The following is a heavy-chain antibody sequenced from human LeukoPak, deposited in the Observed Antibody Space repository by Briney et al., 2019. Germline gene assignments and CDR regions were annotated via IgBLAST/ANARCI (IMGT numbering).Heavy chain of an antibody. D-gene: IGHD3-3*01. J-gene: IGHJ6*02. V-gene: IGHV3-13*01. CDR2: IGTAGDT. Sequence: GGSLRLSCAASGFTFSSYDMHWVRQATGKGLEWVSAIGTAGDTYYPGSVKGRFTISRENAKNSLYLQMNSLGAGDTAVYYCARAVVWSGYFYGMDVWGQGTTVTVSS. CDR1: GFTFSSYD. CDR3: ARAVVWSGYFYGMDV.